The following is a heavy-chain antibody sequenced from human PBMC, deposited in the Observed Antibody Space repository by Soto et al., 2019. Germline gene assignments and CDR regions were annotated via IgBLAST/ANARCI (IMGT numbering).Heavy chain of an antibody. CDR3: GKDLDFPYYFDY. CDR1: GFTFSSYG. CDR2: ISYDGSNK. Sequence: QVQLVESGGGVVQPGRSLRLSCAASGFTFSSYGMHWVRQAPGKGLEWVAVISYDGSNKFYADSVKGRFTISRDNSKNTLYLQMNSLRAEDTAVYYCGKDLDFPYYFDYWGQGTLVTVSS. D-gene: IGHD3-3*01. V-gene: IGHV3-30*18. J-gene: IGHJ4*02.